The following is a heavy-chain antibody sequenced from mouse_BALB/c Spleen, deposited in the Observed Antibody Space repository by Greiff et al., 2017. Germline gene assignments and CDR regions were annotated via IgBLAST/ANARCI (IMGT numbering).Heavy chain of an antibody. V-gene: IGHV1-14*01. J-gene: IGHJ1*01. CDR3: ERSGGYYSHRYFDD. Sequence: VQLKQSGPELVKPGASVKMSCKASGYTFTSYVMHWVKQKPGQGLEWIGYINPYNDGTKYNEKFKGKATLTSDKSSSTAYMELSSLTSEDSAVSYCERSGGYYSHRYFDDWGEGTTVTVSA. CDR2: INPYNDGT. CDR1: GYTFTSYV. D-gene: IGHD2-3*01.